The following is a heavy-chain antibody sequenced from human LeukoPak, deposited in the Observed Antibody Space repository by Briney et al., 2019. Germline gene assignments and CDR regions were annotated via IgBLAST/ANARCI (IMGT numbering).Heavy chain of an antibody. CDR2: INHSGST. Sequence: SETLSLTCAVYGGSFSXXXXXXXXXPXXXXXXXIGEINHSGSTNYNPSLKSRVTISVDTSKDQFSLKLSSVTAADTAVYYCARGLWYSYGYVDYWGQGTLVTVSS. CDR3: ARGLWYSYGYVDY. V-gene: IGHV4-34*01. D-gene: IGHD5-18*01. CDR1: GGSFSXXX. J-gene: IGHJ4*02.